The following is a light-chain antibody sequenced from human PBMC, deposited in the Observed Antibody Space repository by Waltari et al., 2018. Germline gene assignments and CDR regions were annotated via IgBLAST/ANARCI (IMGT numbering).Light chain of an antibody. CDR3: GTWDNSLSAWV. V-gene: IGLV1-51*02. Sequence: QSVLTQPPSVSATPGQRVPISCSGISSNIGINYLSWYQQLPGTAPQLLIYENKKRPSGVPDRFSGSKSGTSATLGITGLQTEDEADYYCGTWDNSLSAWVFGGGTKLTVL. J-gene: IGLJ3*02. CDR1: SSNIGINY. CDR2: ENK.